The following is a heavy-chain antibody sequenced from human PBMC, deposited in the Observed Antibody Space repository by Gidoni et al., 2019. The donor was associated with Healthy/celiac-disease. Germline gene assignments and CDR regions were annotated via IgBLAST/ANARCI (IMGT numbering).Heavy chain of an antibody. CDR1: GYSFTSYW. CDR3: ARHADGSGSYYNPPFDY. Sequence: QLVQSRAALKKPGESLAIACQASGYSFTSYWISWVRQMPGKGLEWMGRIDPSDSYTNYSPSYQGHVTSSADKSISTAYLQWSRLKASDTAMYYCARHADGSGSYYNPPFDYWGQGTLVTVSS. D-gene: IGHD3-10*01. CDR2: IDPSDSYT. J-gene: IGHJ4*02. V-gene: IGHV5-10-1*01.